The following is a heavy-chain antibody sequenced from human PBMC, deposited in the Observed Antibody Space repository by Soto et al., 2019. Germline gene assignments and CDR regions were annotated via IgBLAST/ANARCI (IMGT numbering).Heavy chain of an antibody. CDR3: ARDVGVDYVN. CDR2: TKEDGSEI. J-gene: IGHJ4*02. CDR1: GFSIASYW. Sequence: EVQLVESGGGLVQPGGSLRISCAVSGFSIASYWMSWVRQAPGKGLEWVATTKEDGSEIYYVDSVRGRFTISRDNAENSLYLQMNSRSAEDTAVYFCARDVGVDYVNWGQGTLVTVSS. V-gene: IGHV3-7*01. D-gene: IGHD2-8*01.